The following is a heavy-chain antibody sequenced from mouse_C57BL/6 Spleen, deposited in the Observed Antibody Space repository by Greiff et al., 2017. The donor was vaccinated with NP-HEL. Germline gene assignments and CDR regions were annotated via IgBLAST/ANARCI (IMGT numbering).Heavy chain of an antibody. CDR1: GYAFSSYW. CDR2: IYPGDGDT. J-gene: IGHJ3*01. D-gene: IGHD2-5*01. Sequence: VKLQESGAELVKPGASVKISCKASGYAFSSYWMNWVKQRPGKGLEWIGQIYPGDGDTNYNGKFKGKATLTADKSSSTAYMQLSSLTSEDSAVYFCARSDSNSFAYWGQGTLVTVSA. CDR3: ARSDSNSFAY. V-gene: IGHV1-80*01.